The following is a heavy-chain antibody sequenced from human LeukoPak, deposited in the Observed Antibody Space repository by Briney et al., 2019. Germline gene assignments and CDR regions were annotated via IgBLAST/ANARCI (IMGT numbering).Heavy chain of an antibody. CDR1: GFTFSNAW. J-gene: IGHJ6*03. V-gene: IGHV3-15*01. CDR2: IKSKTDGGTT. Sequence: GGSLRLSCAASGFTFSNAWMSWVRQAPGKGLEWVGRIKSKTDGGTTDYAAPVKGRFTISRDDSKNTLYLQMNSLRAEDTAVYYCAREERQWLVNYYYYYMDVWGKGXTXTVSS. D-gene: IGHD6-19*01. CDR3: AREERQWLVNYYYYYMDV.